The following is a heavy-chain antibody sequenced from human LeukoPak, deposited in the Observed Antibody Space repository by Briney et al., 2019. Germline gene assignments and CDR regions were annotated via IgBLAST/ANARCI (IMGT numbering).Heavy chain of an antibody. CDR3: AGLYQLLWAPFDY. Sequence: ASVKVSCKASGYTFTSYYMYWVRQAPGQGLEWMGWINPNSGGTNYAQKFQGRVTMTRDTSISTAYMELSRLRSDDTAVYYCAGLYQLLWAPFDYWGQGTLVTVSS. CDR2: INPNSGGT. D-gene: IGHD2-2*01. CDR1: GYTFTSYY. V-gene: IGHV1-2*02. J-gene: IGHJ4*02.